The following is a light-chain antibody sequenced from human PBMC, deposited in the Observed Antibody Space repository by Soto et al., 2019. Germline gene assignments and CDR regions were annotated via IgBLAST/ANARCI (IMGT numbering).Light chain of an antibody. V-gene: IGKV3-11*01. Sequence: IVLTQSPATLSLFPGERATLSCRASQSVSRYLAWYQQKPGQAPRLLIYVAYNRATGIPARFSGSGSGTDFTLTISSLEPEDFAVYYCQQRSNWPRTFGPGTKVDIK. CDR1: QSVSRY. CDR2: VAY. CDR3: QQRSNWPRT. J-gene: IGKJ3*01.